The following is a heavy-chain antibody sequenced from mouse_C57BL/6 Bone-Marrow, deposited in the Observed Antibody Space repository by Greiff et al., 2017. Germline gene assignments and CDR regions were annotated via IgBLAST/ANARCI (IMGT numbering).Heavy chain of an antibody. D-gene: IGHD4-1*01. CDR1: GYTFTGYW. J-gene: IGHJ2*01. V-gene: IGHV1-9*01. Sequence: QVQLKHPGAELMKPGASVKLSCKASGYTFTGYWIEWVKQRPGHGLEWIGESLPGSGSTNYNEKFKGKSTLTADTSSSTAYMRLISLTTEDSAIYYCARTGTGGYFDYCDRGPAPTVTS. CDR2: SLPGSGST. CDR3: ARTGTGGYFDY.